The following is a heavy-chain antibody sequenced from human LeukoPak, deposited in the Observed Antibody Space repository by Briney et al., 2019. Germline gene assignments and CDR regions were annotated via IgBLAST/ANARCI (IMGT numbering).Heavy chain of an antibody. CDR1: GGSFSGYY. V-gene: IGHV4-34*01. J-gene: IGHJ4*02. Sequence: SETLSLTCAVYGGSFSGYYYNWIRQPPGKGLEWIGEINHSGSTNYNPSLKSRVTISIDTSKNQFSLKLSSVTAADTAVYYCARRAPDYDILTGYFRWGQGTLVTVSS. CDR3: ARRAPDYDILTGYFR. D-gene: IGHD3-9*01. CDR2: INHSGST.